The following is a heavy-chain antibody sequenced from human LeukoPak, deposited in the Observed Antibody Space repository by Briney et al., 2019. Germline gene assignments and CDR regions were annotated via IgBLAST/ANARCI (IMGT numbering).Heavy chain of an antibody. CDR2: IYYSGST. D-gene: IGHD6-13*01. Sequence: SETLSLTCTVSGGSISSYYWSWIRQPPGKGLEWIGYIYYSGSTNYNPSLKSRVTISVDTSKNQFPLKLSSVTAADTAVYYCARASSSWHPRDFDYWGQGTLVTVSS. CDR1: GGSISSYY. V-gene: IGHV4-59*01. CDR3: ARASSSWHPRDFDY. J-gene: IGHJ4*02.